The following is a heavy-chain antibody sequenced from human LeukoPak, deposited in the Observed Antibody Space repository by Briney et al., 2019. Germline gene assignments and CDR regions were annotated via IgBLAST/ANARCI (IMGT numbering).Heavy chain of an antibody. CDR2: IYYSGST. Sequence: SETLSLTCTVSGGSISSYYWSWIRQPPGKGLEWIGYIYYSGSTNYNPSLKSRVTISVDTSKNQFSLKLSSVTAADTAVYYCARTSSYYYYYMDVWGKGTTVTVSS. CDR3: ARTSSYYYYYMDV. CDR1: GGSISSYY. V-gene: IGHV4-59*01. D-gene: IGHD2-2*01. J-gene: IGHJ6*03.